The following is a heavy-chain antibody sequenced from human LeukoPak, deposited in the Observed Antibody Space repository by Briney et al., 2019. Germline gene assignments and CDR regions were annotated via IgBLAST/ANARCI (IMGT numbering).Heavy chain of an antibody. V-gene: IGHV3-66*02. CDR1: GFTVISNY. D-gene: IGHD3-9*01. J-gene: IGHJ5*02. Sequence: GGSLRLSCAASGFTVISNYMIWVRQPPGKGVEGVSVIYSGGSKYYADSVEGRFNISRDNSKNTLYIQMNRLRAEDTAVYYCARSRRYYDILTGYHNWFDPWGQGTLVTVSS. CDR3: ARSRRYYDILTGYHNWFDP. CDR2: IYSGGSK.